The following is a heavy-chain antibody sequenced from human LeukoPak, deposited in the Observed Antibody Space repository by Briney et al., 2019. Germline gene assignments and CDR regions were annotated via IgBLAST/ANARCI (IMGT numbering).Heavy chain of an antibody. J-gene: IGHJ4*02. CDR1: GGTFSSYA. Sequence: GASVKVSCKASGGTFSSYAISWVRQAPGQGLEWMGRIIPILGIANYAQKFQGRVTITADKSTSTAYMELSSLRSEDTAVYYCARAPGYDILTGYCDYWGQGTLVTVSS. CDR2: IIPILGIA. CDR3: ARAPGYDILTGYCDY. D-gene: IGHD3-9*01. V-gene: IGHV1-69*04.